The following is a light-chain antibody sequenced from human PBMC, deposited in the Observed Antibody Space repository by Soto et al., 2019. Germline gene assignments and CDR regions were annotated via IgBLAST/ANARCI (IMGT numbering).Light chain of an antibody. V-gene: IGKV1-39*01. J-gene: IGKJ1*01. CDR3: QQTYNPPRT. CDR1: QSIRSY. Sequence: DIQMTQSPSSLSASVGDRVIITCRSSQSIRSYLNWYQQRPGKAPKLLIYAASSLQSGVPSRFGGSGSGTDFTLTITSLQPEDFATYYCQQTYNPPRTFGQGTRL. CDR2: AAS.